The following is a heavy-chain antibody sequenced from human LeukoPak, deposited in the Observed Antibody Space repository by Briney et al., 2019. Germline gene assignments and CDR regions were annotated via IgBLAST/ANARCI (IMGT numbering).Heavy chain of an antibody. J-gene: IGHJ5*02. CDR1: GFTFSSYG. V-gene: IGHV3-30*03. CDR3: AREEMGGTTRSGALT. CDR2: ISYDGSNK. Sequence: PPGRSLRLSCAASGFTFSSYGMHWVRQAPGKGLEWVAVISYDGSNKYYADSVKGRFTISRDNSKNTLFLQMNSLRAEDTAVYYCAREEMGGTTRSGALTWGQGTLVTVSS. D-gene: IGHD1-14*01.